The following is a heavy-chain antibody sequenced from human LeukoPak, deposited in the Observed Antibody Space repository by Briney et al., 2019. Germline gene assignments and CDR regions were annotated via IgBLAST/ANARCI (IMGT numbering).Heavy chain of an antibody. CDR2: IYPGDSDA. V-gene: IGHV5-51*01. CDR1: GYSFTTHW. D-gene: IGHD3-10*01. CDR3: ARLPTQPPMAGASMDV. Sequence: GESLKISCKGSGYSFTTHWIGWVRQMPGKGLEWMGIIYPGDSDARYNASFQGQVTMSVDKSITTAYLEWSSLKASDSALYYCARLPTQPPMAGASMDVWGKGTTVTVSS. J-gene: IGHJ6*03.